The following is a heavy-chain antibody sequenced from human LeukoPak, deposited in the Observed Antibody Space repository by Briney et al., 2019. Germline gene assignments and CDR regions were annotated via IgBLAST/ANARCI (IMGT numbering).Heavy chain of an antibody. J-gene: IGHJ4*02. D-gene: IGHD2-21*01. Sequence: GGSLRLSCAASGFTFSTCWMTWVRQAPGKGREGVANIKQDGSERNYVDSVKARFTISRDNAKSSLYLQMNSLRAEDTAVYYCAKSLVVVNDPPDYWGQGTLVTVSS. CDR1: GFTFSTCW. CDR2: IKQDGSER. CDR3: AKSLVVVNDPPDY. V-gene: IGHV3-7*01.